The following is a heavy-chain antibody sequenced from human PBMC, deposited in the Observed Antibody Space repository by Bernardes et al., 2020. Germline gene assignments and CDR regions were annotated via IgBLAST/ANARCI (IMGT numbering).Heavy chain of an antibody. V-gene: IGHV4-59*01. J-gene: IGHJ4*02. Sequence: SETLSLTCTVSGGSISSYYWSWIRQPPGKGLEWIGYIYYSGSTNYNPSLKSRVTISVDTSKNQFSLKLSSVTAADTAVYYCARAGPNTMVQGVFDYWGQGTLVTVSS. CDR1: GGSISSYY. CDR3: ARAGPNTMVQGVFDY. D-gene: IGHD3-10*01. CDR2: IYYSGST.